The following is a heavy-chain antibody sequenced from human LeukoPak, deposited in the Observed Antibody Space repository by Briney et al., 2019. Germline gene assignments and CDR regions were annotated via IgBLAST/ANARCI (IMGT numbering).Heavy chain of an antibody. Sequence: PSETLSLTCTVSGYSLTSGYYWGWIRQPPGKGLEWIASIFHSGSTFYNPSVKSRVTISVDTSKNQFSLTLRSVTAADTAVYYGARETEKQWQYWGQGTMATVSS. D-gene: IGHD6-19*01. V-gene: IGHV4-38-2*02. CDR1: GYSLTSGYY. CDR2: IFHSGST. CDR3: ARETEKQWQY. J-gene: IGHJ3*01.